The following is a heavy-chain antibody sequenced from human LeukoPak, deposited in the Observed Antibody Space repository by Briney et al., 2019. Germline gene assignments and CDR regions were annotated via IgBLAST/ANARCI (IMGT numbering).Heavy chain of an antibody. CDR2: IIPIFGTA. D-gene: IGHD4-17*01. CDR3: ASGWDTVTTFGVY. V-gene: IGHV1-69*01. J-gene: IGHJ4*02. Sequence: SVKVSCKASGGTFSSYAISWVRQAPGQGLEWMGGIIPIFGTANYAQKFQGRVTITADESTSTAYMELSSLRSEDTAVYYRASGWDTVTTFGVYWGQGTLVTVSS. CDR1: GGTFSSYA.